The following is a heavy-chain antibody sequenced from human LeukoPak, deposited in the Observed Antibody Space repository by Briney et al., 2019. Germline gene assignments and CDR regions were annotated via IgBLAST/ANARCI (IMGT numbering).Heavy chain of an antibody. V-gene: IGHV3-33*06. J-gene: IGHJ5*02. CDR3: ANSQIAAAGIDP. Sequence: GRSLRLSCAASGFTFSSYGMHWVRQAPGKGLEWVAVIWYDGSNKYYADSVKGRFTISRDNSKNTLYLQMNSLRAEDTAVYYCANSQIAAAGIDPWGQGTLVTVSS. CDR2: IWYDGSNK. CDR1: GFTFSSYG. D-gene: IGHD6-13*01.